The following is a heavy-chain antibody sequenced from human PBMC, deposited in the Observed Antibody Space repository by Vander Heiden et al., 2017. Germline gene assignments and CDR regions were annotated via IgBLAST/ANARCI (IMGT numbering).Heavy chain of an antibody. D-gene: IGHD3-16*02. CDR2: IVVGSGNT. CDR1: GFTFTSSA. J-gene: IGHJ6*02. V-gene: IGHV1-58*01. Sequence: QMQLVQSGPEVKKPGTSVKVSCKASGFTFTSSAVQWVRQARGQRLEWIGWIVVGSGNTNYAQKFQERVTITRDMSTSTAYMELSSLRSEDTAVYYCAADRNRRYYGMDVWGQGTTVTVSS. CDR3: AADRNRRYYGMDV.